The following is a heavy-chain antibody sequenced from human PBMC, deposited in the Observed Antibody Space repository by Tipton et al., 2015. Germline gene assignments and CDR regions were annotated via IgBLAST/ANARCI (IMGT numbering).Heavy chain of an antibody. V-gene: IGHV3-23*05. CDR1: GFTFSSSA. D-gene: IGHD6-19*01. CDR2: FSDTSEAT. Sequence: SLRLSCAASGFTFSSSAMSWVRQAPGKGLEWISGFSDTSEATFYADSVKGRFTITRDTSKNMFYLQMTSLRAEDTAIYYCAKVFMTGWSYFDSWGQGTLVTVSS. J-gene: IGHJ4*02. CDR3: AKVFMTGWSYFDS.